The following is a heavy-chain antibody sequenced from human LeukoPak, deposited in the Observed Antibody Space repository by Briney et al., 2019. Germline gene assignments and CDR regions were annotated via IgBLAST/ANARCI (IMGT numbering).Heavy chain of an antibody. CDR1: RFTFSSYA. CDR2: IGGTGDRT. Sequence: GGSLRLSCAASRFTFSSYAMSWVRQAPGRGLEWVATIGGTGDRTYYADSVKGRFTISRDNSMDTLFLQMNSLKDEDTAVYYCAKDPVVYHGGSGWHYFDYWGQGTLVTVSS. J-gene: IGHJ4*02. V-gene: IGHV3-23*01. D-gene: IGHD6-19*01. CDR3: AKDPVVYHGGSGWHYFDY.